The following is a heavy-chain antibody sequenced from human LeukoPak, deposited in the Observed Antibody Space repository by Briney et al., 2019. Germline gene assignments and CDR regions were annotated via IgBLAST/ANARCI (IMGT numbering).Heavy chain of an antibody. D-gene: IGHD2-15*01. CDR1: GGTFSSYA. CDR3: AMRDILDY. V-gene: IGHV1-69*04. J-gene: IGHJ4*02. Sequence: ASVKVSCKASGGTFSSYAISWVRQAPGQGLEWMGRIIPILGITNYAQKFQGRVTITADKSTSTAYMELSSLRSEDTAVYYCAMRDILDYWGQGTLVTVSS. CDR2: IIPILGIT.